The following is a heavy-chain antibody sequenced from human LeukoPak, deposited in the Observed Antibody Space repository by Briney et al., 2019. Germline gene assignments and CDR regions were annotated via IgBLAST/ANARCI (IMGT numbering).Heavy chain of an antibody. J-gene: IGHJ4*02. V-gene: IGHV3-23*01. CDR1: GFTLSSYA. CDR3: AKDYRTDYYDSSGYYYLRYYFDY. D-gene: IGHD3-22*01. CDR2: ISGSGGST. Sequence: GGSLRLSCAASGFTLSSYAMSWVREAPGKGREWVSAISGSGGSTYYADSVKGRFTISRDNSKNTLHLQMNSLRAEDTAGYYCAKDYRTDYYDSSGYYYLRYYFDYWGQGTLVTVSS.